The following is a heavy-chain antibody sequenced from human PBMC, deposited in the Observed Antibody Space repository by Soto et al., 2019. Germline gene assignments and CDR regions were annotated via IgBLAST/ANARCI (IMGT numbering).Heavy chain of an antibody. D-gene: IGHD6-6*01. J-gene: IGHJ4*02. CDR3: ARTSRFDC. CDR1: CGSFSGYY. CDR2: INHSGST. Sequence: QVQLQQWGAGLLKPSETLSLTCAVYCGSFSGYYWSWIRQPPGKGLEWIGEINHSGSTNYNPSLKRRVTMSVDPSKNQFSLKLGSVTAADTAVFYCARTSRFDCWGQGTLVTVSS. V-gene: IGHV4-34*01.